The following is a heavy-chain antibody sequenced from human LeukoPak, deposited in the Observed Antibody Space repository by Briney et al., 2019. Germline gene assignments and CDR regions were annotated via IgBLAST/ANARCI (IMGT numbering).Heavy chain of an antibody. CDR1: GGSISSSSYY. Sequence: SETLSLTCTVSGGSISSSSYYWGWIRQPPGKGLEWIGSIYYSGSTYYNPSLKSRVTISVDTSKNQFSLKLSSVTAADTAVYYCARWDGMVATLFDYWGQGTLVTVSS. D-gene: IGHD5-12*01. CDR2: IYYSGST. V-gene: IGHV4-39*01. J-gene: IGHJ4*02. CDR3: ARWDGMVATLFDY.